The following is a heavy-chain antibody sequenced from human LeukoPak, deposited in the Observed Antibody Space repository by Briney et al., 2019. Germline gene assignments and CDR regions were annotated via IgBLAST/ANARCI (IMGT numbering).Heavy chain of an antibody. CDR2: IYYSGST. D-gene: IGHD3-3*01. Sequence: SETLSLTCTVSGGSISSSSYCWGWIRPPPGKGLEWIGSIYYSGSTYYNPSLKSRVTIFVDTSKNQFSLKLSSVTAADTAVYYCARHGWAPYYDFWSGYDFSYYYYGMDVWGQGTTVTVSS. V-gene: IGHV4-39*01. CDR3: ARHGWAPYYDFWSGYDFSYYYYGMDV. CDR1: GGSISSSSYC. J-gene: IGHJ6*02.